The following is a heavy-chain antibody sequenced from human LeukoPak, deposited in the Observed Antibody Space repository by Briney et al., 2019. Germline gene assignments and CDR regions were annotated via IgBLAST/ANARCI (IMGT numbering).Heavy chain of an antibody. D-gene: IGHD2-15*01. CDR3: ARDQGRYASAYQDY. V-gene: IGHV4-38-2*02. CDR2: ISHNGIT. Sequence: SETLSLTCTVSGFSISTGYYWGWIRQPPGKGLEWIGSISHNGITYYSPSLKSRVTISVDTSRNRFSLKLTSVTAADTAVYYCARDQGRYASAYQDYWGQGTLVTVSS. CDR1: GFSISTGYY. J-gene: IGHJ4*02.